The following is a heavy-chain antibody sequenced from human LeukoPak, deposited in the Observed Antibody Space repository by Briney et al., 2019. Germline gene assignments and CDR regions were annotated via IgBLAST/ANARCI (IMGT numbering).Heavy chain of an antibody. J-gene: IGHJ4*02. CDR2: ISGSGGST. D-gene: IGHD1-14*01. Sequence: PGGSLRLSCAASGFTFSSYAMSLVRQAPGKGLEWVSAISGSGGSTYYADSVKGRFTISRDNSKNTLYLQMNSLRAEDTAVYYCANSLLSLPVPGYYFDYWGQGTLVTVSS. V-gene: IGHV3-23*01. CDR1: GFTFSSYA. CDR3: ANSLLSLPVPGYYFDY.